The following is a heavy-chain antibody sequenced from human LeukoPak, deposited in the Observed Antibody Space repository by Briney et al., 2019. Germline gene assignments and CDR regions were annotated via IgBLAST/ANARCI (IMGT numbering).Heavy chain of an antibody. V-gene: IGHV3-53*01. CDR1: DFNISPYW. J-gene: IGHJ4*02. D-gene: IGHD5-12*01. CDR2: ISDGDRT. Sequence: GGSLRLSCAASDFNISPYWMSWVRQAPGKGLEWVSLISDGDRTDYPESVKGRFIISRDISKSAVYLQMTSLRAEDTAVYYCAREYGGHTFGVFDYWGQGALVTVSS. CDR3: AREYGGHTFGVFDY.